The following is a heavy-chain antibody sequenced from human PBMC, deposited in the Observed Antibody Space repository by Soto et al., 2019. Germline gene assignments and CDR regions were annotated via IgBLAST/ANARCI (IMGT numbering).Heavy chain of an antibody. CDR2: ISSSSNYI. CDR1: GFTFSTYS. V-gene: IGHV3-21*01. CDR3: ARERSYAFDI. Sequence: GGSLRLSCAASGFTFSTYSINWVRQAPGKGLEWVSSISSSSNYIYYADSVKGRFTISRDSAQNSLYLQMSSLRAEDTAVYYCARERSYAFDIWGQGTMVTVSS. J-gene: IGHJ3*02.